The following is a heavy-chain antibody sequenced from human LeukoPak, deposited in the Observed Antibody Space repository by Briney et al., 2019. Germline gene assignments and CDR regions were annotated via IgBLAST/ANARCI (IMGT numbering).Heavy chain of an antibody. CDR1: GGSISSYY. CDR3: ARDRRRFLEWLSSDYYYGMTS. D-gene: IGHD3-3*01. J-gene: IGHJ6*02. CDR2: IYYSGST. V-gene: IGHV4-59*01. Sequence: SETLSLTCTVSGGSISSYYWSWIRQPPGKGLEWIGYIYYSGSTNYNPSLKSRVTISVDTSKNQFSLKLSSVTAADTAVYYCARDRRRFLEWLSSDYYYGMTSGAKGPRSPSP.